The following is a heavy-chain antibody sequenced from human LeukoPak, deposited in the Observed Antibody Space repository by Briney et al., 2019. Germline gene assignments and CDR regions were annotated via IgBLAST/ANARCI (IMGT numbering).Heavy chain of an antibody. CDR1: GGSISSYY. J-gene: IGHJ4*02. CDR2: IYYSGST. Sequence: PSETLSLTCTVSGGSISSYYWSWIRQPAGKGLEWIGSIYYSGSTYYNPSLENRVTISIDTSKNHFSLKLSSLSAADTSVYYCAKRDDSGGNLVDLWGQGTLVTVS. CDR3: AKRDDSGGNLVDL. V-gene: IGHV4-59*05. D-gene: IGHD3-22*01.